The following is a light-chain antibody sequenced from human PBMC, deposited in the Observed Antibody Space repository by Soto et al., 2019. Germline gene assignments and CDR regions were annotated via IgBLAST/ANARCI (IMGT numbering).Light chain of an antibody. CDR3: QHYNSYSEA. V-gene: IGKV1-39*01. Sequence: DIQMTQSPSSLSGSVVDRVTITFLASQSISSYLNWYQQKPGKAPKLLIYAASSLQSGVPSRFSGSGSGTDFTLTISSLQPDDFATYYCQHYNSYSEAFGQGTKVDIK. CDR2: AAS. J-gene: IGKJ1*01. CDR1: QSISSY.